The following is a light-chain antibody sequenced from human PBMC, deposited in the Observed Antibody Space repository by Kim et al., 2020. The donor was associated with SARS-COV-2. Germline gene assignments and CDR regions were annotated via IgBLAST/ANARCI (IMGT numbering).Light chain of an antibody. J-gene: IGLJ2*01. CDR3: SSYAGRNDLV. CDR2: DVT. CDR1: SSDVGRYNY. Sequence: GQSFDISCTRTSSDVGRYNYVSWYQHHPGKAPKLIIYDVTKRPTGVPDRFSGSKSGNTASLTVSGLQAEDEADYYCSSYAGRNDLVFGGGTQLTVL. V-gene: IGLV2-8*01.